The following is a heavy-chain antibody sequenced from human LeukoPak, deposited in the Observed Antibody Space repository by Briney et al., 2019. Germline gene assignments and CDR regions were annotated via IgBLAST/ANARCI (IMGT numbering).Heavy chain of an antibody. Sequence: GGSLRLCCAASGFTFSDYYMSWIRQAPGKGLEWVSDISSSGSTIYYADSVKGRFTISRDNAKNSLYLQMNSLRAEDTAVYYCARDWVVDTAMGNWFDPWGQGTLVTVSS. CDR1: GFTFSDYY. CDR2: ISSSGSTI. J-gene: IGHJ5*02. V-gene: IGHV3-11*01. D-gene: IGHD5-18*01. CDR3: ARDWVVDTAMGNWFDP.